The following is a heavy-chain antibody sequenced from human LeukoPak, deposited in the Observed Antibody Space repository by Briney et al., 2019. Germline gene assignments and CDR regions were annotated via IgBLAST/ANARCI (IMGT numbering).Heavy chain of an antibody. J-gene: IGHJ4*02. CDR2: IYYRGNT. CDR1: GGSISSYY. D-gene: IGHD1-14*01. V-gene: IGHV4-59*01. Sequence: SETLSLTCTVSGGSISSYYWSWIRQPPGKGLEWMGYIYYRGNTNYKPSLKGRVTISVETSKNQFSLKLSSVPAADAAVYYCASPGPVRPVFNYWGQGTLVTVSS. CDR3: ASPGPVRPVFNY.